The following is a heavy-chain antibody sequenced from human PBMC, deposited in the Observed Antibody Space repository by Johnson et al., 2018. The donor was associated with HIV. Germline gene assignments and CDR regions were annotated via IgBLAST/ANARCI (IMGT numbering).Heavy chain of an antibody. D-gene: IGHD3-22*01. Sequence: QVQLVESGGGVVQPGGSLRLSCAASGFTFSSYGMHWVRQAPGKGLEWVAVISYDGTNKYYADSEKGRFTISRDNSQNTVYLKIKSLRADDTAVYYCPRLPTSSRQDSTMTVVGVAAFDLWGQGTMVTVSS. CDR1: GFTFSSYG. CDR2: ISYDGTNK. CDR3: PRLPTSSRQDSTMTVVGVAAFDL. J-gene: IGHJ3*01. V-gene: IGHV3-30*19.